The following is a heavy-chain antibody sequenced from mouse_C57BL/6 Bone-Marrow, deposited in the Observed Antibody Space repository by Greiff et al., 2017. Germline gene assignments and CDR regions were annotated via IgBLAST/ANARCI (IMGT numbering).Heavy chain of an antibody. CDR3: ARRRSGPFAY. Sequence: VQLQQSGAELARPGASVKLSCKASGYTFTSYGISWVKQRTGQGLEWIGEIYPSSGNTYYNEKFKGKATLTADKSSSTAYMQLRSLTSEDSAVYVCARRRSGPFAYWGQGTLVTVSA. CDR1: GYTFTSYG. J-gene: IGHJ3*01. V-gene: IGHV1-81*01. CDR2: IYPSSGNT. D-gene: IGHD1-3*01.